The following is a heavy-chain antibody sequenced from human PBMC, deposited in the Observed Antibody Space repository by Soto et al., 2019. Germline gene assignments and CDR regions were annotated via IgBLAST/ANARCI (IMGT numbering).Heavy chain of an antibody. J-gene: IGHJ3*02. CDR2: INHSGST. D-gene: IGHD1-1*01. Sequence: SETLSLTCAVYGGSFSGYYWSWIRQPPGKGLEWIGGINHSGSTNYNPSLKSRVTISVDTSKNQFSLKLSSVTAADTAVYYCARCRGRTTGTTDAAFDIWGQGKMVTVSS. V-gene: IGHV4-34*01. CDR1: GGSFSGYY. CDR3: ARCRGRTTGTTDAAFDI.